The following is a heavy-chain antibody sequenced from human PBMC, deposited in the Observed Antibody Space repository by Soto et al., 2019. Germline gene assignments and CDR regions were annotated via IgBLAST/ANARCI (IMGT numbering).Heavy chain of an antibody. CDR3: VRSNGWTPDS. D-gene: IGHD6-19*01. CDR2: IRQDGSEK. J-gene: IGHJ4*02. V-gene: IGHV3-7*01. CDR1: GFPFSTYL. Sequence: GGSLRLSCPAAGFPFSTYLMNWVRPATGKGLEWVAIIRQDGSEKHYVDSVKGRFTISRDNAKNSLYLQMNNLRADDTAVYYCVRSNGWTPDSWGRGTLVTVSS.